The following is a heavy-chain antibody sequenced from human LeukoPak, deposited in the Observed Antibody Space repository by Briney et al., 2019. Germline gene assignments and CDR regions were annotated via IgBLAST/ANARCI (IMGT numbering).Heavy chain of an antibody. CDR3: ASVRGYSSGWYASGFDP. V-gene: IGHV4-39*07. Sequence: SETLSLTCTVSGGSISSSSYYWGWIRQPPGKGPEWIGSIYYSGSTNYDPSLKSRVTISLDTSKNQFSLKLTSVTAADTAVYYCASVRGYSSGWYASGFDPWGQGTLVTVSS. J-gene: IGHJ5*02. CDR1: GGSISSSSYY. D-gene: IGHD6-19*01. CDR2: IYYSGST.